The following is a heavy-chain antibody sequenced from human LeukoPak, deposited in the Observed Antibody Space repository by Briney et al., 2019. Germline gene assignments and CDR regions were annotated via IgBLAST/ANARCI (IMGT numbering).Heavy chain of an antibody. CDR1: GFTFSSYG. V-gene: IGHV3-30*18. CDR2: ISYDGSNK. J-gene: IGHJ4*02. D-gene: IGHD6-13*01. CDR3: AKPGAAAGGSEFDY. Sequence: GGSLRLSCAASGFTFSSYGMHWVRQAPGKGLEWVAVISYDGSNKYYADSVKGRFTISRDNSKNTLYLQMNSLRAEDTAVYYCAKPGAAAGGSEFDYWGQGTLVTVSS.